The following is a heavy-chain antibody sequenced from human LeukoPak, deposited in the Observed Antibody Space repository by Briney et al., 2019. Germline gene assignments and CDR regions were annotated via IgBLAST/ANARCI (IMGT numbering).Heavy chain of an antibody. J-gene: IGHJ4*02. D-gene: IGHD2-2*01. Sequence: ASVKVSCKASGYTFTSYGISWVRQATGQGLEWMGWMNPNSGNTGYAQKFQGRVTMTRNTSISTAYMDLSSLRSEDTAVYYCARAIPPPHCTTITCFKPFDYWGQGTLVTVSS. CDR1: GYTFTSYG. CDR3: ARAIPPPHCTTITCFKPFDY. CDR2: MNPNSGNT. V-gene: IGHV1-8*02.